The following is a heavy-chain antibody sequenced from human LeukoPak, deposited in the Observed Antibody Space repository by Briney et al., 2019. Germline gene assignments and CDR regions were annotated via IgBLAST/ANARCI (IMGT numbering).Heavy chain of an antibody. Sequence: PSETLSLTCAVYGGSFSGYYWSWVRQPPGKGLEWIGEINHSGSTNYNPSLTSRVTISVDTSKNQFSLKLSSVTAADTAVYYCARPLRGYSYGYYYWGQGTLVTVSS. J-gene: IGHJ4*02. CDR1: GGSFSGYY. CDR3: ARPLRGYSYGYYY. V-gene: IGHV4-34*01. D-gene: IGHD5-18*01. CDR2: INHSGST.